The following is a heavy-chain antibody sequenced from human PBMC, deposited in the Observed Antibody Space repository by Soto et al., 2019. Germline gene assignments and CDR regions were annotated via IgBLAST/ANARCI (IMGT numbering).Heavy chain of an antibody. CDR1: GGSISSYY. J-gene: IGHJ6*03. D-gene: IGHD3-3*01. CDR2: IYYSGST. V-gene: IGHV4-59*01. CDR3: ARVGACDFWSGYYSKDPCYYYYMDV. Sequence: PSETLSLTCTVSGGSISSYYWSWIRQPPGKGLEWIGYIYYSGSTNYNPSLKSRVTISVDTSKNQFSLKLSSVTAADTAVYYCARVGACDFWSGYYSKDPCYYYYMDVWGKGTTVTVSS.